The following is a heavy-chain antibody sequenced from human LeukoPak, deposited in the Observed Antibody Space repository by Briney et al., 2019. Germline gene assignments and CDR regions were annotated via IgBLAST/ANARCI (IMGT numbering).Heavy chain of an antibody. Sequence: ASVKVSCKASGYTFTGYYMHWVRQAPGQGLEWMGWINPNSGGTNYAQKFQGRVTMTKDTSISTAYMELSRLRSDDTAVYYCARDVRGPTVTTANRWGQGTLVTVSS. D-gene: IGHD4-11*01. CDR3: ARDVRGPTVTTANR. CDR1: GYTFTGYY. V-gene: IGHV1-2*02. CDR2: INPNSGGT. J-gene: IGHJ4*02.